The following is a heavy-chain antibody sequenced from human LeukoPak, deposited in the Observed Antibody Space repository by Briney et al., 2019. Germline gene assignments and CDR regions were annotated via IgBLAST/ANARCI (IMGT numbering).Heavy chain of an antibody. CDR1: GFIGYDGY. CDR3: ARRSNPPGRIDH. Sequence: GGSLRLSCAVSGFIGYDGYMTWVRQAPGKGLEWVAAIYNSGSTYYADSVKGRFTISRDNSKNTMYLQMNSLKGEDTAVYYCARRSNPPGRIDHWGQGTLVTVSS. V-gene: IGHV3-66*04. D-gene: IGHD1-14*01. J-gene: IGHJ4*02. CDR2: IYNSGST.